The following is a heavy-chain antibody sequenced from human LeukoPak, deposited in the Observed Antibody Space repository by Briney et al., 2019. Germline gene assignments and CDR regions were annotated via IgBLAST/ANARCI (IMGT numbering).Heavy chain of an antibody. V-gene: IGHV1-69*05. CDR2: IIPIFGTA. Sequence: ASVKVSCKASGGTFSSYAISWVRQAPGQGLEWMGGIIPIFGTANYAQKFQGRVTITTDESTSTAYTELSSLRSEDTAVYYCARVNPDSGGFEADYWGQGTLVTVSS. J-gene: IGHJ4*02. CDR1: GGTFSSYA. D-gene: IGHD3-22*01. CDR3: ARVNPDSGGFEADY.